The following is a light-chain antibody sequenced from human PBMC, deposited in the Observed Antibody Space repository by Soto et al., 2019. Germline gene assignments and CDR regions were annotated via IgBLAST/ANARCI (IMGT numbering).Light chain of an antibody. CDR3: QQYNSYPYT. CDR1: RGISSW. CDR2: DAS. J-gene: IGKJ2*01. V-gene: IGKV1-5*01. Sequence: DIPMTQSPSTLSASEGARVTITCRASRGISSWLAWYQQKPGKAPKLLIYDASSLQSGVPSRFSGSGSGTQFTLTISSLQPDDFATYYCQQYNSYPYTFGQGTKLEIK.